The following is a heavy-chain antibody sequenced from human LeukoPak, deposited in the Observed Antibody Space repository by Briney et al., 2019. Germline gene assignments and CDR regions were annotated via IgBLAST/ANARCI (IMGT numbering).Heavy chain of an antibody. CDR2: ISSSSSYI. V-gene: IGHV3-21*01. CDR3: ARDSLLAAAGPGMDV. D-gene: IGHD6-13*01. J-gene: IGHJ6*02. CDR1: GFTFSSYS. Sequence: AGGSLRLSCAASGFTFSSYSMNWVRQAPGKGLEWVSSISSSSSYIYYADSVKGRFTISRDNAKNSLYLQMNSLRAEDTAVYYCARDSLLAAAGPGMDVWGQGTTVTVSS.